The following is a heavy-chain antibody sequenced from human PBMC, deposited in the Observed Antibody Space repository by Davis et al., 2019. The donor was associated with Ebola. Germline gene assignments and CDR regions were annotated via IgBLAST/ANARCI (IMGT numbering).Heavy chain of an antibody. D-gene: IGHD3-22*01. CDR3: AKDMPRWYDSSGYCHYPDY. V-gene: IGHV3-43*01. J-gene: IGHJ4*02. Sequence: PGGSLRLSCAASGFTFNDYTMHWVRQAPGKGLEWVSLIVKGRFTISRDNSKNSLYLQMSSLRTEDTALYYCAKDMPRWYDSSGYCHYPDYWGQGTLVTVSS. CDR1: GFTFNDYT.